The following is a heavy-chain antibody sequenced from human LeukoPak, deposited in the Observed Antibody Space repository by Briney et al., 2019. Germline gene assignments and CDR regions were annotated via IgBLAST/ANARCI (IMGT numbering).Heavy chain of an antibody. CDR1: GGSISSYY. Sequence: PSETLSLTCTVSGGSISSYYWSWIRQPPGKGLEWIGYIYYSGSTNYNPSLKSRVTISVDTSKNQFSLKLSSVTAADTAVYYCARVLRITMVRGVTLWFDPWGQGTLVTVSS. CDR3: ARVLRITMVRGVTLWFDP. J-gene: IGHJ5*02. V-gene: IGHV4-59*01. CDR2: IYYSGST. D-gene: IGHD3-10*01.